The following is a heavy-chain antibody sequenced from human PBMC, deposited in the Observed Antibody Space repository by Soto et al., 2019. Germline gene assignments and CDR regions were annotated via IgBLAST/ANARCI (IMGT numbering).Heavy chain of an antibody. CDR2: INPNSGGT. J-gene: IGHJ4*02. Sequence: VRQAPGQGLEWMGWINPNSGGTNYAQKFQGRVTMTRDTSISTAYMELSRLRSDDTAVYYCARSIAARRAGGYWGQGTLVTVSS. D-gene: IGHD6-6*01. CDR3: ARSIAARRAGGY. V-gene: IGHV1-2*02.